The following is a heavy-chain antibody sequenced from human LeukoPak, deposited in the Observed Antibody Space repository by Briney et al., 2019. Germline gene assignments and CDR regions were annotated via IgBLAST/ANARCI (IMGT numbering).Heavy chain of an antibody. CDR2: INHSGST. J-gene: IGHJ4*02. D-gene: IGHD3-16*01. V-gene: IGHV4-34*01. CDR3: ARVKGAYSKGLDY. Sequence: PSETLSLTCAVYGGSFSGYYWSWIRQPPGKGLEWIGEINHSGSTNYNPSLKSRVTISVDTSKNQFSLKLSSVTAADTAVYYCARVKGAYSKGLDYWGQGTLVTVSS. CDR1: GGSFSGYY.